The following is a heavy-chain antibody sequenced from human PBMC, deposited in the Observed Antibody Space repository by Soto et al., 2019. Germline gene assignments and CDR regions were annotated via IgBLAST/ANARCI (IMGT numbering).Heavy chain of an antibody. V-gene: IGHV3-7*01. Sequence: GGSLRLSCAAAGFTFSGYCMNWGRQDPGRGLESMASIKYDGREKYYGDSVKGRRTNSRDKAKNSLYLQMNSLRAEDTAVYDGAGSTYKDSWRESWGRGTLGTVAS. D-gene: IGHD3-22*01. CDR2: IKYDGREK. J-gene: IGHJ4*03. CDR3: AGSTYKDSWRES. CDR1: GFTFSGYC.